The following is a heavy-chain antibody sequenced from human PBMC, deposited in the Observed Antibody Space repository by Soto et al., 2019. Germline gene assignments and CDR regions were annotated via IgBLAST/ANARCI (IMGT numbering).Heavy chain of an antibody. CDR2: INHSGST. CDR1: GGSFSGYY. CDR3: ARGQSRHSSSWYGFWFDP. D-gene: IGHD6-13*01. Sequence: SETLSLTCAVYGGSFSGYYWSWIRQPPGKGLEWIGEINHSGSTNYNPSLKSRVTISVDTSKNQFSLKLSSVTAADTAVYYCARGQSRHSSSWYGFWFDPWGQGTLVTVSS. J-gene: IGHJ5*02. V-gene: IGHV4-34*01.